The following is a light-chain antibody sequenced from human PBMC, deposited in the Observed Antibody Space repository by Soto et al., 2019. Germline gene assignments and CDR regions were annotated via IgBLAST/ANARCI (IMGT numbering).Light chain of an antibody. CDR1: RSNIGSNS. J-gene: IGLJ1*01. CDR3: AAWDDSLIGYV. Sequence: QSALTQPPSASGTPGQRVTISCSGSRSNIGSNSVSWYQQLPGTAPKLLIYNNNQRPSGVPDRISGSKSGTSGSLAISGLQSGDVADYYCAAWDDSLIGYVFGSGSKVTVL. CDR2: NNN. V-gene: IGLV1-44*01.